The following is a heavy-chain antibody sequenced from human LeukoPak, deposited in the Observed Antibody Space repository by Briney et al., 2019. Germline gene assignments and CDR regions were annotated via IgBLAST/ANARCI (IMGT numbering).Heavy chain of an antibody. CDR3: ATLGEYYDSSGYYYN. J-gene: IGHJ4*02. CDR1: GGSFSGYY. Sequence: SETLSLTCAVYGGSFSGYYWSWIRQPPGKGLEWIGEINHSGSTYYNPSLKSRVTISVDSSKNQFSLKLTSVTAADTAVYYCATLGEYYDSSGYYYNWGQGTLVTVSS. D-gene: IGHD3-22*01. V-gene: IGHV4-34*01. CDR2: INHSGST.